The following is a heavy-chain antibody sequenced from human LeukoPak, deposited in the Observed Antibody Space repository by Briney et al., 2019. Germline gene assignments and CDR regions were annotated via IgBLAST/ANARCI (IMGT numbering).Heavy chain of an antibody. CDR1: GGSVSDYY. V-gene: IGHV4-39*01. Sequence: PSETLSLTCTVSGGSVSDYYWGWIRQPPGKGLEWIGSIYYSGSTYYNPSLKSRVTISVDTSKTQFSLKLSSVTAADTAVYYCARTWIPVPFDYWGQGTLVTVSS. J-gene: IGHJ4*02. D-gene: IGHD5-18*01. CDR2: IYYSGST. CDR3: ARTWIPVPFDY.